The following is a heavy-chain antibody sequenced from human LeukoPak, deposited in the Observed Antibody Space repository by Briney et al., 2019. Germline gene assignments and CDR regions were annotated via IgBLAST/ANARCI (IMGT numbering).Heavy chain of an antibody. D-gene: IGHD5/OR15-5a*01. CDR1: GGSISSYY. CDR2: IYYSGST. J-gene: IGHJ6*03. CDR3: ARESTTSMGYYYMDV. Sequence: SETLSLTCTVSGGSISSYYWSWIRQPPGKGLEWIGYIYYSGSTNYNPSLKSRVTISVDTSKNQFSLKLSSVTAADTAVYYCARESTTSMGYYYMDVWGKGTTVTVSS. V-gene: IGHV4-59*01.